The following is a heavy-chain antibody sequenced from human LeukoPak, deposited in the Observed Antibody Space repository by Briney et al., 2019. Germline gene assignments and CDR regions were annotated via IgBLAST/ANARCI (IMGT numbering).Heavy chain of an antibody. Sequence: SETLSLTCTVSGCSINSYYWSWIRQPPGKGLEWIWYIYYSGSTNYNPSLKSRVTISVDTSKNQFSLRLSSVTAADTAVYYCARVTGYMTEDYFDYWGQGTLITVSS. CDR3: ARVTGYMTEDYFDY. D-gene: IGHD6-13*01. J-gene: IGHJ4*02. CDR2: IYYSGST. CDR1: GCSINSYY. V-gene: IGHV4-59*01.